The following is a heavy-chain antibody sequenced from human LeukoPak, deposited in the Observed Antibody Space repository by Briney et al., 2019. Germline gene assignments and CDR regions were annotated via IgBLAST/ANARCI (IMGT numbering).Heavy chain of an antibody. J-gene: IGHJ4*02. CDR3: AGNYYYYDSSGYHTPHDY. Sequence: GGSLRLSCAASGFTFSSYAMSWVRLAPGKGLEWVSGISGSGGSTYYADSVKGRFTISRDNSKNTLYLQMNSLRAEDTAVYYCAGNYYYYDSSGYHTPHDYWGQGTLVTVSS. CDR2: ISGSGGST. D-gene: IGHD3-22*01. CDR1: GFTFSSYA. V-gene: IGHV3-23*01.